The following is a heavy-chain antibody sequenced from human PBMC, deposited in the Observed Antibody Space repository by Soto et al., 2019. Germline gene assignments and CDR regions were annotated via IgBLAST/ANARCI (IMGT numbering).Heavy chain of an antibody. Sequence: PGGSLRLSCAASGFTFSSYAMHWVRQAPGKGLEWVAVISYDGSNKYYADSVKGRFTISRDNSKNTLYLQMNSLRAEDTAVYYCARDNGIVVVPAAFYFDYW. CDR3: ARDNGIVVVPAAFYFDY. D-gene: IGHD2-2*01. J-gene: IGHJ4*01. CDR2: ISYDGSNK. V-gene: IGHV3-30-3*01. CDR1: GFTFSSYA.